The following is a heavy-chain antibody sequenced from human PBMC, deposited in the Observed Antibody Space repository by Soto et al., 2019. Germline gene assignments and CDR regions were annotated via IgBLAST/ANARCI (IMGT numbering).Heavy chain of an antibody. CDR3: AAHDLVDTAMVQDDY. V-gene: IGHV1-58*02. D-gene: IGHD5-18*01. Sequence: QMQLVQSGPEVKKPGTSVKVSCKASGFTFTSSAMQWVRQARGQRLEWIGWIVVGSGNTNYAQKFQERVTITRDMSXXTAYMELSSLRSEDTAVYYCAAHDLVDTAMVQDDYWGQGTLVTVSS. CDR2: IVVGSGNT. J-gene: IGHJ4*02. CDR1: GFTFTSSA.